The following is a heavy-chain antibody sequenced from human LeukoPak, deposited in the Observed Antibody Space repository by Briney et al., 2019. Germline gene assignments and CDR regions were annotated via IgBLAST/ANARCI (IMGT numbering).Heavy chain of an antibody. CDR3: AKGQAAEGGDY. Sequence: GGSLRLSCAASGFTFSSYAMTWVRQAPGKGLEWVSAISGSGGSTYYSDSVKGRFTISRDNSKNTQYLQMNSLRAEDTAVYYCAKGQAAEGGDYWGQGTLVTVSS. V-gene: IGHV3-23*01. D-gene: IGHD2-15*01. J-gene: IGHJ4*02. CDR2: ISGSGGST. CDR1: GFTFSSYA.